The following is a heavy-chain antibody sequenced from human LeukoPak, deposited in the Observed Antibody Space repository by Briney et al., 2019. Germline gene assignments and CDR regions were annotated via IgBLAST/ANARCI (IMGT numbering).Heavy chain of an antibody. Sequence: SETLSLTCTVSGGSISSSSDYWGWIRQAPGKGLEWIGSIYYHENTYYNSSLKSRVTISVDTSKNQFSLRLTSVTAADTAVYYCARQTGSGLFILPGGQGTLVTVSS. D-gene: IGHD3/OR15-3a*01. CDR2: IYYHENT. CDR1: GGSISSSSDY. J-gene: IGHJ4*02. CDR3: ARQTGSGLFILP. V-gene: IGHV4-39*01.